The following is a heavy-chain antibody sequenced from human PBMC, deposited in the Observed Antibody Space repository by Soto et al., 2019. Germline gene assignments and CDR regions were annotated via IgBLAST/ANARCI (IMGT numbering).Heavy chain of an antibody. CDR1: GFTFSDYY. CDR2: IRTSGSTI. J-gene: IGHJ4*02. V-gene: IGHV3-11*01. Sequence: QVQLVESGGGLVKPGGSLRLSCAASGFTFSDYYMSWIRQAPGQGLVWVSNIRTSGSTINYADSVKGRFTISRYNAKNAPYQQMNSLRAEDTAVYYCARVSPPLDDWGQGTLVTVSS. CDR3: ARVSPPLDD.